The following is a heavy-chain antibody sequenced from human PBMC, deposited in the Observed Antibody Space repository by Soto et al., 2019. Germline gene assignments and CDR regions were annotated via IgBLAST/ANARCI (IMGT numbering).Heavy chain of an antibody. D-gene: IGHD3-16*01. V-gene: IGHV1-69*01. Sequence: QVQLVQSGAEVKKPGSSVKVSCKASGGTFSSYAISWVRQAPGQGLEWMGGIIPIFGTANYAQKFQGRVTITADESTSTAYMELSSLRSEDSAVYYCARGGRNSHPAGYYYGMDVWGQGTTVTVSS. CDR1: GGTFSSYA. J-gene: IGHJ6*02. CDR2: IIPIFGTA. CDR3: ARGGRNSHPAGYYYGMDV.